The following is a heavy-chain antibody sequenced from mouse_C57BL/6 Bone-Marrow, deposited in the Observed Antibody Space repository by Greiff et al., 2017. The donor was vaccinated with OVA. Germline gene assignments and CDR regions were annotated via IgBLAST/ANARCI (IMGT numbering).Heavy chain of an antibody. CDR3: RGNF. CDR1: GYTFTDYE. CDR2: IDPETGGT. J-gene: IGHJ2*01. Sequence: VKVVESGAELVRPGASVTLSCKASGYTFTDYEMHWVKQTPVHGLEWIGAIDPETGGTAYNQKFKGKAILTADKSSSTAYMELRSLTSEDSAVYYCRGNFWGQGTTLTVSS. V-gene: IGHV1-15*01.